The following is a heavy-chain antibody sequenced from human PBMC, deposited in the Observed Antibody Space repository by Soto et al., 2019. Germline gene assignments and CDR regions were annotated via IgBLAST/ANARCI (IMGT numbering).Heavy chain of an antibody. V-gene: IGHV1-58*02. CDR2: IVVGSGNT. J-gene: IGHJ4*02. CDR1: GFTFTSSA. CDR3: AAAQFLEWLSDDY. D-gene: IGHD3-3*01. Sequence: ASVKVSCKASGFTFTSSAMQWVRQARGQRLEWIGWIVVGSGNTNYAQKFQERVTITRDMSTSTAYMELSSLRSEDTAVYYCAAAQFLEWLSDDYWGQGTLVTVSS.